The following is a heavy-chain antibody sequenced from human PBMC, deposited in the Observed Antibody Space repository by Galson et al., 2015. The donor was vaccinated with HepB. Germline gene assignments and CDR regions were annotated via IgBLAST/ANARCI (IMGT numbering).Heavy chain of an antibody. V-gene: IGHV3-53*01. CDR3: AKDGIMVANNPYHFHY. D-gene: IGHD2-15*01. Sequence: SLRLSCAASGFTVSSNYMSWVRRAPGKGLEWVSVIYSGGSTYYADSVKGRFTISRDNSKNTLYLQMNSLRAEDTAMYFCAKDGIMVANNPYHFHYWGQGTLVTVSS. J-gene: IGHJ4*02. CDR1: GFTVSSNY. CDR2: IYSGGST.